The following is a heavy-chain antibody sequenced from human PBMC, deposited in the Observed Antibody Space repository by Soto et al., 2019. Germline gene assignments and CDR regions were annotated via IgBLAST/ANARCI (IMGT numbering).Heavy chain of an antibody. J-gene: IGHJ6*02. CDR1: GYSFTSYW. CDR3: ASGIAVAGTPHYGMDV. Sequence: GQSLNLSCKGSGYSFTSYWISWVRQMPGKGLEWMGRIDPSDSYTNYSPSFQGHVTISADKSISTAYLQWSSLKASDTAMYYCASGIAVAGTPHYGMDVWGQGTTVTVSS. V-gene: IGHV5-10-1*01. CDR2: IDPSDSYT. D-gene: IGHD6-19*01.